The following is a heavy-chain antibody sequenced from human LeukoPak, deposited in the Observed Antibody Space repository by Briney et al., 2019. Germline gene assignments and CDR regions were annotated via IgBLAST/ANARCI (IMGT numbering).Heavy chain of an antibody. V-gene: IGHV4-4*02. Sequence: PSETLSLTCTVSGGSFSIGDWWSWVRQPPGKGLEWIGEIHHTGITNFNPSLWSRVTMSLDRSKNQFSLKLSSVTAADTAVYYCARDRAKWPHDAFDVWGQGTVVIVSS. CDR1: GGSFSIGDW. CDR3: ARDRAKWPHDAFDV. CDR2: IHHTGIT. J-gene: IGHJ3*01. D-gene: IGHD5-12*01.